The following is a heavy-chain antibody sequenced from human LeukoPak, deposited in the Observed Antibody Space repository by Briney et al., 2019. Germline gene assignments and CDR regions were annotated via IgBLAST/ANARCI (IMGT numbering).Heavy chain of an antibody. J-gene: IGHJ4*02. V-gene: IGHV3-53*04. CDR2: IYSGGST. CDR3: ARYSIDYNDSSGYIDY. CDR1: GFTVSSNY. Sequence: PGGSLRLSCAASGFTVSSNYMSWVRQAPGKGLEWVPVIYSGGSTCYADSVKGRFTISRHNSKNTLYLQMNSLRAEDTAVYYCARYSIDYNDSSGYIDYWGQGTLVTVSS. D-gene: IGHD3-22*01.